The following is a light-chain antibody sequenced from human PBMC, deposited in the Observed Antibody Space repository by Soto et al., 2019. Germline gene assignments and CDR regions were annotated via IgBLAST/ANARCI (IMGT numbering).Light chain of an antibody. CDR2: EVN. CDR1: SSDVGAHNY. CDR3: SSYPVTNSFV. V-gene: IGLV2-8*01. Sequence: QSALTQPPSASGSPGQSVTISCTGTSSDVGAHNYVSWYQQHPGKAPKLLIYEVNKRPSGVPDRFSGSKSGNTASLTVSGLQAEDEADYYCSSYPVTNSFVFGTGTKLTVL. J-gene: IGLJ1*01.